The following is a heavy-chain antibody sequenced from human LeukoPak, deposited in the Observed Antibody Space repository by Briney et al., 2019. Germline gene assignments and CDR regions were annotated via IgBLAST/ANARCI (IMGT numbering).Heavy chain of an antibody. CDR1: GFTVNSNY. Sequence: PGGSLRLSCAASGFTVNSNYMTWVRQAPGKGLEWVSVIYTAGNTYYADSVKGRFTISRDNSKNTLYLQMNSLRAEDTAVYYCARGTYHYDNSGHYPISFDCWGQGTLVTVSS. V-gene: IGHV3-53*01. CDR2: IYTAGNT. D-gene: IGHD3-22*01. J-gene: IGHJ4*02. CDR3: ARGTYHYDNSGHYPISFDC.